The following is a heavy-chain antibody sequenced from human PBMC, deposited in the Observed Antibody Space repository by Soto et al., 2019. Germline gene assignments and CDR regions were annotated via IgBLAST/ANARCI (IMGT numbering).Heavy chain of an antibody. CDR2: INVYNGNT. Sequence: QVQLVQSGAEVKKPGASVKVSCKASGYTFTSYGISWVRQAPGQGLEWMGWINVYNGNTNYAQKLQGRVTMTTDTSTRTASLALRSLRSDDTAVYFCATDTSRGEYDYWGQGTLVTVSS. V-gene: IGHV1-18*01. D-gene: IGHD3-10*01. CDR1: GYTFTSYG. CDR3: ATDTSRGEYDY. J-gene: IGHJ4*02.